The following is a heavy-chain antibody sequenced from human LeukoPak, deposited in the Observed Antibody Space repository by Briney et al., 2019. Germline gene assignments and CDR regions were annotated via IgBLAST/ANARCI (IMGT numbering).Heavy chain of an antibody. V-gene: IGHV1-69*05. D-gene: IGHD1-26*01. J-gene: IGHJ4*02. Sequence: SVKVSCKASGGTFSSYAISWVRQAPGQGLEWMGGIIPIFGTANYAQKFQGRVTITTDESTSTAYMELSSLRSEGTAVYYCARSSSGDTWDLFDYWGQGTLVTVSS. CDR2: IIPIFGTA. CDR3: ARSSSGDTWDLFDY. CDR1: GGTFSSYA.